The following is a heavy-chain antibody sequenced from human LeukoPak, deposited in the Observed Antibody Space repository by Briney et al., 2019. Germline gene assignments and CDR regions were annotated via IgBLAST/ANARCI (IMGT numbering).Heavy chain of an antibody. V-gene: IGHV4-59*11. CDR2: IYYSGST. J-gene: IGHJ6*03. D-gene: IGHD3-22*01. CDR1: GGSISSHY. Sequence: PSETLSLTCTVSGGSISSHYWSWIRQPPGKGLEWIGYIYYSGSTNYNPSLKSRVTISVDTSKNQFPLKLSSVTAADTAVYYCAREGSHYDSSGYYYEDYYYYMDVWGKGTTVTVSS. CDR3: AREGSHYDSSGYYYEDYYYYMDV.